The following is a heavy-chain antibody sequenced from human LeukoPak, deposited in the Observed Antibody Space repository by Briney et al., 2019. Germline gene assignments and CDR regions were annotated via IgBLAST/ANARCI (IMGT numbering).Heavy chain of an antibody. D-gene: IGHD5-18*01. CDR3: ARGGYSYGYLFDY. J-gene: IGHJ4*02. CDR1: GGTFSSYA. V-gene: IGHV1-69*04. Sequence: SVKVSCKASGGTFSSYAISWVRQAPGQGLEWMGRIIPILGIANYAQKFQGRVTITADKSTSTAYMELSSLRSEDTAVYYCARGGYSYGYLFDYWGQGTLVTVSS. CDR2: IIPILGIA.